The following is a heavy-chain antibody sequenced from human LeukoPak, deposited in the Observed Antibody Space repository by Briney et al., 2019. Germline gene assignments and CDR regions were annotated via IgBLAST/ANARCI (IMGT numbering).Heavy chain of an antibody. V-gene: IGHV3-33*01. Sequence: PGGSLRLSCAASGFTFSSYGMHWVRQAPGKGLEWVAVIWYDGSNKYYADSVKGRFTISRDNSKNTLYLQMNSLRAEDTAVYYCARDSHYYDRFRFDYWGQGTLVTVSS. CDR3: ARDSHYYDRFRFDY. CDR1: GFTFSSYG. D-gene: IGHD3-22*01. J-gene: IGHJ4*02. CDR2: IWYDGSNK.